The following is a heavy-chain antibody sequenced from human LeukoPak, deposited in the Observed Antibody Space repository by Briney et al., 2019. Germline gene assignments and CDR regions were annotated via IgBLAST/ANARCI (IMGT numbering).Heavy chain of an antibody. Sequence: GGSLRLSFAASGFTFSRYGIHWVRQAPGKGLEWVALIRNDGSNKYYADSVKGRFTISRDNSQNTLYLQLNSLRAEDTAVYYCARASGAAGRKSPFDYWGQGTLVTVSS. CDR1: GFTFSRYG. V-gene: IGHV3-30*02. D-gene: IGHD6-13*01. CDR3: ARASGAAGRKSPFDY. J-gene: IGHJ4*02. CDR2: IRNDGSNK.